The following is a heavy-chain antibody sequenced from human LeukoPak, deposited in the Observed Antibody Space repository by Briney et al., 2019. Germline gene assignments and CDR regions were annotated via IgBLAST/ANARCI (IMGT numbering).Heavy chain of an antibody. CDR3: ARDIGASGI. Sequence: GGSLRLSCAASGFTFSSYGMHWVRQAPGKGLEWVAVISYDGSNKYYADSVQGRFTISRDNSKNSLYLQMNSLRAEDTAVYYCARDIGASGIWGQGTMVTVSS. CDR1: GFTFSSYG. V-gene: IGHV3-30*03. J-gene: IGHJ3*02. D-gene: IGHD1-26*01. CDR2: ISYDGSNK.